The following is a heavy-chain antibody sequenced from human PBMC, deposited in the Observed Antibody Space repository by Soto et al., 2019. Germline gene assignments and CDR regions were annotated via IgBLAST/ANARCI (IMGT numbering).Heavy chain of an antibody. CDR1: GFTFSSYD. CDR2: IGTAGDT. V-gene: IGHV3-13*04. Sequence: GGSLRLSCAASGFTFSSYDMHWVRQATGKGLEWVSAIGTAGDTYYADSVKGRFTISRDNSKNTLYLQMNSLRAEDTAVYYCAREDYYDSSGYFDYWGQGTLVTVSS. CDR3: AREDYYDSSGYFDY. J-gene: IGHJ4*02. D-gene: IGHD3-22*01.